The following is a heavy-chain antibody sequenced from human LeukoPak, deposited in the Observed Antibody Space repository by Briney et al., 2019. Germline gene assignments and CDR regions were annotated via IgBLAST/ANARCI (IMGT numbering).Heavy chain of an antibody. CDR3: AKLYYDSSGYYYVAIDY. CDR1: GFTFSSYG. V-gene: IGHV3-30*18. CDR2: ISYDGSNK. D-gene: IGHD3-22*01. Sequence: GRSLRLSCAASGFTFSSYGMHWVRQAPGKGLEWVAVISYDGSNKYYADSVKGRFTISRDNSKNTLYLQMNSLRAEDTAVYYCAKLYYDSSGYYYVAIDYWGQGTLVTVSP. J-gene: IGHJ4*02.